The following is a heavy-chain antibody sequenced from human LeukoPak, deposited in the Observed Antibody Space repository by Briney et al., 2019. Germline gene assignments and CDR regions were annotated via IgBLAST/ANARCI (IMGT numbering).Heavy chain of an antibody. CDR3: AIYGGNSGTFDY. J-gene: IGHJ4*02. D-gene: IGHD4-23*01. CDR2: ISGSGGST. Sequence: GSLRLSCAASGFIFNNCWMSWVRQAPGKGLEWVSAISGSGGSTYYADSVKGRFTISRDNSKNTLYLQMNSLRAEDTAVYYCAIYGGNSGTFDYWGQGTLVTVSS. CDR1: GFIFNNCW. V-gene: IGHV3-23*01.